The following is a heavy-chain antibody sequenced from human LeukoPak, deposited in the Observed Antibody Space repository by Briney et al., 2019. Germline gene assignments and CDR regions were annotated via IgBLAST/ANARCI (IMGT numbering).Heavy chain of an antibody. CDR1: GCSINSYY. CDR2: IYYSGST. J-gene: IGHJ2*01. CDR3: ARVGAKLTGVGWYFDL. D-gene: IGHD3-9*01. V-gene: IGHV4-59*01. Sequence: WETLSLTCTVSGCSINSYYWGWVRQPPGKGLEWIGYIYYSGSTTYNPSLKSRVTVSVDTYKNQFFLNLSAVTAADTAVYYCARVGAKLTGVGWYFDLWGRGTLVTVSS.